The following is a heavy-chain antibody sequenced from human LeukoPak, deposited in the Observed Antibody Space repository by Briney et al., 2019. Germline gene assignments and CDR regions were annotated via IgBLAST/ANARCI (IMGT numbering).Heavy chain of an antibody. Sequence: SVKVSCKASGGTFSSYAISWVRQAPGQGLEWMGGIIPIFGTANYAQKFQGRVTITADESTSTAYMELGSLRSEDTAVYYCAIGYCSSTSCPYYYYYYGMDVWGKGTTVTVSS. V-gene: IGHV1-69*01. CDR3: AIGYCSSTSCPYYYYYYGMDV. CDR1: GGTFSSYA. CDR2: IIPIFGTA. D-gene: IGHD2-2*03. J-gene: IGHJ6*04.